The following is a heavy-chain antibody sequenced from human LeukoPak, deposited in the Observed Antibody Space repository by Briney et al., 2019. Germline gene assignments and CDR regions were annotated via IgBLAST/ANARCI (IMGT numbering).Heavy chain of an antibody. CDR2: INPSGGST. CDR1: GYTFTSYY. J-gene: IGHJ4*02. V-gene: IGHV1-46*01. CDR3: ARAIAAADYYFDY. D-gene: IGHD6-13*01. Sequence: ASVKVSCKASGYTFTSYYMHWVRQAPGQGLEWMGIINPSGGSTSYAQKYQGRVTMARDTSTSTVYMELSSLRSEDTAVYYCARAIAAADYYFDYWGQGTLVTVSS.